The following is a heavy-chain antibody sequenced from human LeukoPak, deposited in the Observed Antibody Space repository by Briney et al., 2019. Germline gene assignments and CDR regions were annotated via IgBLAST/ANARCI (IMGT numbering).Heavy chain of an antibody. D-gene: IGHD2-15*01. V-gene: IGHV3-23*01. J-gene: IGHJ4*02. CDR1: GFTLSSYA. CDR2: ISGSGVST. Sequence: GGSLRLSCAASGFTLSSYAMSWVRQAPGKGLEWVSGISGSGVSTYYADSVKGRFTISRDNSKNNLYLQMNSLRAEDTAVYYCAKGLDIVVVVATLDYWGQGTLVTVSS. CDR3: AKGLDIVVVVATLDY.